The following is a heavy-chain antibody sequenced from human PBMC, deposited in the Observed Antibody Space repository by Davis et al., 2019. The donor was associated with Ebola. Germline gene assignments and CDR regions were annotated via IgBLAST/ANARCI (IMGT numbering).Heavy chain of an antibody. CDR1: GYTLTELS. V-gene: IGHV1-24*01. J-gene: IGHJ6*03. Sequence: ASVKVSCKVSGYTLTELSMHWVRQAPGKGLEWMGGFDPEDGGTIYAQKFQGRVTMTEDTSTDTAYMELSSLRSEDTAVYYCARRPAAAGTDYYYYMDVWGKGTTVTVSS. D-gene: IGHD6-13*01. CDR2: FDPEDGGT. CDR3: ARRPAAAGTDYYYYMDV.